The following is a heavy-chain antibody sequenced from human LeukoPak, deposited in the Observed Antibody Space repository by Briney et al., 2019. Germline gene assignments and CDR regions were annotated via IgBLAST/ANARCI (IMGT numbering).Heavy chain of an antibody. CDR2: IKSKTDGGTT. J-gene: IGHJ4*02. CDR1: GFTFSNAW. D-gene: IGHD3-10*01. CDR3: TTDGRGDRPGIITMVLPVDDY. Sequence: GGSLRLSCAASGFTFSNAWMSWVRQAPGKGLEWVGRIKSKTDGGTTDYAAPVKGRFTISRDDSKNTLYLQMNSLKTEDTAVYYCTTDGRGDRPGIITMVLPVDDYWGQGTLVTVSS. V-gene: IGHV3-15*01.